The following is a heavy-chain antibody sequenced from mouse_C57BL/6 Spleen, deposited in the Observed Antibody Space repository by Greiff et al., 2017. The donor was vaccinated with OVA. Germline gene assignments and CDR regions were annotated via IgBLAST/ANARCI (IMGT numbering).Heavy chain of an antibody. D-gene: IGHD1-1*01. CDR1: GFSLTSYG. CDR2: IWRGGST. V-gene: IGHV2-5*01. J-gene: IGHJ4*01. Sequence: VQLVESGPGLVQPSQSLSITCTVSGFSLTSYGVHWVRQSPGKGLEWLGVIWRGGSTDYNAAFMSRLSITKDNSKSQVFFKMNSLQADDTAIYYCAKRGFTTVVGDYAMDYWGQGTSVTVSS. CDR3: AKRGFTTVVGDYAMDY.